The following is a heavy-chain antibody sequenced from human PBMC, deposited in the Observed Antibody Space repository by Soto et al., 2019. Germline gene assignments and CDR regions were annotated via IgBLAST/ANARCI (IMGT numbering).Heavy chain of an antibody. CDR1: GGSISSYY. V-gene: IGHV4-4*07. Sequence: SETLSLTCTVSGGSISSYYWSWIRQPAGKGLEWIGRIYTSGSTNYNPSLKSRVTMSVDTSKNQSSLKLSSVTAADTAVYYCARVLAAAGTHYYYYYGMDVWGQGTTGTAP. J-gene: IGHJ6*02. CDR2: IYTSGST. D-gene: IGHD6-13*01. CDR3: ARVLAAAGTHYYYYYGMDV.